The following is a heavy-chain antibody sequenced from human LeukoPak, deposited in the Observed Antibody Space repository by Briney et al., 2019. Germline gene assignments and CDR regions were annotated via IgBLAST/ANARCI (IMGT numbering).Heavy chain of an antibody. J-gene: IGHJ5*02. CDR3: ARGSVGYDSSGYYQP. D-gene: IGHD3-22*01. Sequence: ASVKVSCKASGYTFTSYYMHWVRQAPGQGLEWMGIINPSGGSTSYAQKFQGRVTMTRDMSTSTAYMELSSLRSEDTAVYYCARGSVGYDSSGYYQPWGQGTLVTVSS. CDR2: INPSGGST. CDR1: GYTFTSYY. V-gene: IGHV1-46*01.